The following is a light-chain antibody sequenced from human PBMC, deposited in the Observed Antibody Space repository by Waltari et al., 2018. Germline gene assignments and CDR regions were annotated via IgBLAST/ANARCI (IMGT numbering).Light chain of an antibody. CDR3: QQYYSAPQT. CDR1: LSVFYSSNNKNY. J-gene: IGKJ3*01. V-gene: IGKV4-1*01. Sequence: DIVMPQSPDSLSVSLGERATINCKSSLSVFYSSNNKNYLAWYQQKVGQPPKLLISWASTRESGVPDRFRGSGSGTDFTLTISSLQAEDVAVYYCQQYYSAPQTFGPGTTVDIK. CDR2: WAS.